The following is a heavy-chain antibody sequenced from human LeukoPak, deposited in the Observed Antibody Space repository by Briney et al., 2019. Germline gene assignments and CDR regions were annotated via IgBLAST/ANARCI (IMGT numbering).Heavy chain of an antibody. D-gene: IGHD6-6*01. J-gene: IGHJ5*02. CDR2: INPNSGGT. Sequence: GASVKVSCKASGYTFSGYYMQWVRQAPGQGLEWMGWINPNSGGTNYAQKFQGWVTMTRDTSISTAYMELSRLRSDDTAVYYCARDRAARLRASLLKGLGWFDPWGQGTQVTVSS. V-gene: IGHV1-2*04. CDR1: GYTFSGYY. CDR3: ARDRAARLRASLLKGLGWFDP.